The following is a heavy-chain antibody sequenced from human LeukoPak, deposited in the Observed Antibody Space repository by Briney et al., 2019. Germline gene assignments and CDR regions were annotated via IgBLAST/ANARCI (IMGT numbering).Heavy chain of an antibody. CDR3: ARAQTYGDTRLLLDY. J-gene: IGHJ4*02. Sequence: GGSLRLSCAASGFTFGNYGMSWVRHAPGKGLEWVSGINWNGGSTGYADSVEGRFTISRDNAKNSQYLQMNSLRVEDTALYYCARAQTYGDTRLLLDYWGQGTLVTVSS. CDR2: INWNGGST. D-gene: IGHD2-21*02. V-gene: IGHV3-20*04. CDR1: GFTFGNYG.